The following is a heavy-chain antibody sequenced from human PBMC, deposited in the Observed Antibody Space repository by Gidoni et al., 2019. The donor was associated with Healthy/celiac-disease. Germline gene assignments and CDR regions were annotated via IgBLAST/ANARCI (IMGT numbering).Heavy chain of an antibody. CDR1: GLPFSRYS. Sequence: VQLVESGGGLVKPGGSLRLSCAASGLPFSRYSMNWVRHAPWKGLEWVSSISSSSSYIYYADSVKGRFTISRDNANNSLYLQMNSLRAEDTAVYYCASFSGYSYGYYFDYWGQGTLVTVSS. D-gene: IGHD5-18*01. CDR3: ASFSGYSYGYYFDY. V-gene: IGHV3-21*01. CDR2: ISSSSSYI. J-gene: IGHJ4*02.